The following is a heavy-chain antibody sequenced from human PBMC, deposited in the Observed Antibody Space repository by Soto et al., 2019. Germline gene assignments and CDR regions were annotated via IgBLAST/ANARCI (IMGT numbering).Heavy chain of an antibody. J-gene: IGHJ4*02. CDR1: TFPLSNYA. CDR3: TKQGSSGYPFDS. Sequence: EVQLLESGGDLIQPGGSLRLSCTTSTFPLSNYAMSCVRQAPGKGLEWISSISGGATNTHYADSVKSRFNSPRDDSKATLFFQVENLKAEDTGTYYCTKQGSSGYPFDSWGQGTLVTVSS. D-gene: IGHD6-25*01. V-gene: IGHV3-23*01. CDR2: ISGGATNT.